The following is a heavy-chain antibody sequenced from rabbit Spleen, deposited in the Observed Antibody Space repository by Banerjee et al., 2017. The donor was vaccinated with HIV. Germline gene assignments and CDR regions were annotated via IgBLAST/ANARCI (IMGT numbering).Heavy chain of an antibody. Sequence: QQLVESGGGLAHPGESLTPPCKASGFAFRSTSMSWVRQAPGKGLEWIGAIYTGRGGTDYANWVNGRFTISSDNAQYTMDLQMNSLTAADTATYFCARYYIFYGMDLWGPGTLVTVS. J-gene: IGHJ6*01. CDR3: ARYYIFYGMDL. CDR1: GFAFRSTS. D-gene: IGHD4-1*01. CDR2: IYTGRGGT. V-gene: IGHV1S7*01.